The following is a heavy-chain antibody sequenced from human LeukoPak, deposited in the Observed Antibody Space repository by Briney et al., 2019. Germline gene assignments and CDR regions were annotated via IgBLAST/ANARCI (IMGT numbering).Heavy chain of an antibody. CDR3: ARAVHYSGTSYQYTGGYYYFDF. CDR1: GGSVNSNNYY. Sequence: SETLSLTCTVPGGSVNSNNYYWSWIRQPPGKGLEWIGNINYSGSANSNPSLKSRATISVDMSKKHFFLDLSSVTAADTAVYYCARAVHYSGTSYQYTGGYYYFDFWGQGTLVTVSS. J-gene: IGHJ4*02. CDR2: INYSGSA. D-gene: IGHD3-10*01. V-gene: IGHV4-61*03.